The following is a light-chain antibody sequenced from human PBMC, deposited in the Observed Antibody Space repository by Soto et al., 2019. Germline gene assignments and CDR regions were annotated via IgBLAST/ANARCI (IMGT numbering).Light chain of an antibody. CDR1: RSDVGAYDY. Sequence: QSVLTQPASVSGGPGQSITICCTGTRSDVGAYDYVSCYQQHPDKAPKLMIYEVSYRPSGVSHRFSGSKSVNTATLTISGLQAEDEADYYCSSYTTSSTRVFGTGT. V-gene: IGLV2-14*03. CDR2: EVS. CDR3: SSYTTSSTRV. J-gene: IGLJ1*01.